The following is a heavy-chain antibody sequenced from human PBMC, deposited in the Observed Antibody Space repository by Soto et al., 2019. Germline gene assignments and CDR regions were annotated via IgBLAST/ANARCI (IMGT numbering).Heavy chain of an antibody. D-gene: IGHD5-18*01. V-gene: IGHV3-30*18. CDR1: GFTVSSTY. Sequence: GGSLRLSCAASGFTVSSTYMTWVRQAPGKGLEWVAAISYDGSNQYHADSVKGRFTISRDNSKSTLYLQMNSLRVEDTAVYYCAKDIVKYTYGACDYWGQGALVTVSS. CDR2: ISYDGSNQ. J-gene: IGHJ4*02. CDR3: AKDIVKYTYGACDY.